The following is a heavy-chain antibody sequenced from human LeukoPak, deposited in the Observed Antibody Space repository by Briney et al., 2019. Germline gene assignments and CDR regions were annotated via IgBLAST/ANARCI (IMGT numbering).Heavy chain of an antibody. CDR3: ARGGMLDYFDY. D-gene: IGHD3-16*01. J-gene: IGHJ4*02. V-gene: IGHV3-53*01. CDR2: IYRDGST. CDR1: GLIFSTYW. Sequence: GGSLRLSCTGSGLIFSTYWMHWVRQAPGKGLEWVSVIYRDGSTYYADSVKGRFTISRDNSENTLYLQMYSLRAEDTAVYYCARGGMLDYFDYWGRGTLVTVSS.